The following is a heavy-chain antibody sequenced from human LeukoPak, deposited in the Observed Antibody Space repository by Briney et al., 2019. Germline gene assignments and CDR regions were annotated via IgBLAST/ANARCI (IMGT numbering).Heavy chain of an antibody. D-gene: IGHD1-1*01. CDR1: GFKFDDYG. CDR2: INWNGGST. V-gene: IGHV3-20*04. Sequence: GGSLRLSCAASGFKFDDYGMSWVRHAPGKGLEWVSGINWNGGSTDYAGSVKGRFTISRDNAKNSLYLQMISLRAEDTALYYCARGAAGTTFDYWGQGTLVTVSS. J-gene: IGHJ4*02. CDR3: ARGAAGTTFDY.